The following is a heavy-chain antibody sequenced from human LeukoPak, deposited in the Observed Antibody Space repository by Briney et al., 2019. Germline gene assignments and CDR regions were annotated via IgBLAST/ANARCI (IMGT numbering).Heavy chain of an antibody. Sequence: ASVKVSCKASGYTFTGYYMHWVRQAPGQGLEWMGWINPNSGGTNYAQKFQGRVTRTRDTSISTAYMELSRLRSDDTAVYYCANLRRVVANDDYYYGMDVWGQGTTVTVSS. D-gene: IGHD2-15*01. J-gene: IGHJ6*02. CDR3: ANLRRVVANDDYYYGMDV. CDR1: GYTFTGYY. V-gene: IGHV1-2*02. CDR2: INPNSGGT.